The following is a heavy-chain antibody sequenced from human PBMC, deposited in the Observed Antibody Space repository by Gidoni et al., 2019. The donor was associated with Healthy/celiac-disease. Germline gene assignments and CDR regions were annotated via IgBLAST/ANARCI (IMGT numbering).Heavy chain of an antibody. J-gene: IGHJ4*02. Sequence: QVQLQESGPGLVKPSQTLSLTCPVSGGSLSSGSYYWSWIRQPAGKGLEWIGRIYPSGSTNYNPSLKSRVTISVDTSKNQFSLKLSSVTAADTAVYYCARFGYSGYAMRDYWGQGTLVTVSS. D-gene: IGHD5-12*01. CDR3: ARFGYSGYAMRDY. CDR2: IYPSGST. V-gene: IGHV4-61*02. CDR1: GGSLSSGSYY.